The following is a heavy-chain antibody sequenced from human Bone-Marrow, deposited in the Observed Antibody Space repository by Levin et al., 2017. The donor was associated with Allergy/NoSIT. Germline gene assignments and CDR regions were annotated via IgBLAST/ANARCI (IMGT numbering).Heavy chain of an antibody. Sequence: GGSLRLSCAASRFSFSSYTLHWVRQAPGKGLEWVTLISFDGSYKYYADSVKGRFTISRDNSKNTLYLQMNSLRADDTAVYYCARGGQWLLQYYYGMDVWGQGTTVTVTS. CDR2: ISFDGSYK. D-gene: IGHD6-19*01. CDR1: RFSFSSYT. J-gene: IGHJ6*02. CDR3: ARGGQWLLQYYYGMDV. V-gene: IGHV3-30-3*01.